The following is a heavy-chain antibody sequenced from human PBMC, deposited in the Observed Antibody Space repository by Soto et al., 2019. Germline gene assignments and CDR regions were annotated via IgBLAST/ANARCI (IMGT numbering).Heavy chain of an antibody. D-gene: IGHD3-22*01. CDR3: ARLNYYDSSGRDY. Sequence: QVQLQQWGAGLLKPSETLSLTCAVYGGSFSGYYWSWIRQPPGKGLEWIGEINHSGSTNYNPSLKSRVIISVDTSKNQFSLKLSSVTAADTAVYYCARLNYYDSSGRDYWGQGTLVTVSS. CDR2: INHSGST. CDR1: GGSFSGYY. J-gene: IGHJ4*02. V-gene: IGHV4-34*01.